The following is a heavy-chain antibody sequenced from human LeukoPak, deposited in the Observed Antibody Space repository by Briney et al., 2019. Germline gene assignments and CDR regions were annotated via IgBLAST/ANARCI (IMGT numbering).Heavy chain of an antibody. CDR3: AKRWGSPYYFDY. V-gene: IGHV3-23*01. D-gene: IGHD3-16*01. J-gene: IGHJ4*02. Sequence: PGGSLRLSCVASGFTFSTYAMTWVRQAPGKGLEWVSALSASGATTYYADSVKGRFTISRDNSKNTLYLKMNSLRAEDTAVYYCAKRWGSPYYFDYWGQGTLVTVSS. CDR1: GFTFSTYA. CDR2: LSASGATT.